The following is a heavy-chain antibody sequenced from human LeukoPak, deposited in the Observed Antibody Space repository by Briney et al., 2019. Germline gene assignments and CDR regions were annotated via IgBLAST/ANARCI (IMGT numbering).Heavy chain of an antibody. CDR2: IHYSGST. J-gene: IGHJ4*02. D-gene: IGHD6-13*01. V-gene: IGHV4-39*07. Sequence: SETLSLTCTVSGGSISSSSYYWGWIRQPPGKGLEWIGSIHYSGSTYYNPSLKSRVTISVDTSKNQFSLKLSSVTAADTAVYYCARDGIGSSSRRGYWGQGTLVTVSS. CDR3: ARDGIGSSSRRGY. CDR1: GGSISSSSYY.